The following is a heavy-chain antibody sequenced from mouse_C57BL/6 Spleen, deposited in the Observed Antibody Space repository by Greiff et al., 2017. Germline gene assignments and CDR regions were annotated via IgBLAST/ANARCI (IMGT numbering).Heavy chain of an antibody. CDR1: GYTFTSYW. CDR2: IDPSDSYT. V-gene: IGHV1-69*01. J-gene: IGHJ4*01. Sequence: QVQLQQPGAELVMPGASVKLSCKASGYTFTSYWMHWVKQRPGQGLEWIGEIDPSDSYTNYNQKFKGKSTLTVDKSSSTAYMQLSSLTSEDSAVYDCARGDSNYAYAMDDWGQGTSVTVSS. CDR3: ARGDSNYAYAMDD. D-gene: IGHD2-5*01.